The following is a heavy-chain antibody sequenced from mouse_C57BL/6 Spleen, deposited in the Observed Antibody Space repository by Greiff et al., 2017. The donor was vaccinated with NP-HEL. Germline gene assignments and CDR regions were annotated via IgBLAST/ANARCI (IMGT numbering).Heavy chain of an antibody. D-gene: IGHD4-1*01. CDR3: ASRNWDWFAY. V-gene: IGHV5-6*02. Sequence: EVKLMESGGDLVKPGGSLKLSCAASGFTFSSYGMSWVRQTPDKRLEWVATISSGGSYTYYPDSVKGRFTISRDNAKNTLYLQMSSLKSEDTAMYYCASRNWDWFAYWGQGTLVTVSA. CDR1: GFTFSSYG. J-gene: IGHJ3*01. CDR2: ISSGGSYT.